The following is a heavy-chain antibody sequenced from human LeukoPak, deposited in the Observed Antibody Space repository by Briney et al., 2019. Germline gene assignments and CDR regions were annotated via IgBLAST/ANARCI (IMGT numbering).Heavy chain of an antibody. CDR3: ARVAARVPAAIYYYYYMDV. D-gene: IGHD2-2*01. CDR2: ISYDGSNK. CDR1: GFTFSSYG. V-gene: IGHV3-30*03. Sequence: GRSLRLSCAASGFTFSSYGMHWVRQAPGKGLEWVAVISYDGSNKYYADSVKGRFTISRDNSKNTLYLQMNSLRAEDTAVYYCARVAARVPAAIYYYYYMDVWGKGTTVTASS. J-gene: IGHJ6*03.